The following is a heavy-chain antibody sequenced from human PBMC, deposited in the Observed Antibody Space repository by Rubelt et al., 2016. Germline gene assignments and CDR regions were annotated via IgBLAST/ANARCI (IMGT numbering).Heavy chain of an antibody. CDR1: GFTFNTYA. Sequence: EVQLLDSGGGLVQPGGSRRLSCAASGFTFNTYAMSWVRQTPGKGLEWVSSISNDGLRTYYANSVKGRFTISRDNSKNTLGLHMNSLGAEDTAVYYCAKRSAAGTFLFDSWGQGTLVTVSS. CDR2: ISNDGLRT. D-gene: IGHD2-15*01. J-gene: IGHJ4*02. CDR3: AKRSAAGTFLFDS. V-gene: IGHV3-23*01.